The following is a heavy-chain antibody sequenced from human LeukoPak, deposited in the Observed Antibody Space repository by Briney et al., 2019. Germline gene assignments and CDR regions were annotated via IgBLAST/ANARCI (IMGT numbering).Heavy chain of an antibody. J-gene: IGHJ4*02. V-gene: IGHV3-11*04. CDR2: ISSSGSTI. Sequence: GGSLRLSCAASGFTFSDYYMSWIRQAPGKGLGWVSYISSSGSTIYYADSVKGRFTISRDNSKNTLYLQMNSLRAEDTAVYYCAKDRIQLVGRYFDYWGQGTLVTVSS. D-gene: IGHD5-18*01. CDR3: AKDRIQLVGRYFDY. CDR1: GFTFSDYY.